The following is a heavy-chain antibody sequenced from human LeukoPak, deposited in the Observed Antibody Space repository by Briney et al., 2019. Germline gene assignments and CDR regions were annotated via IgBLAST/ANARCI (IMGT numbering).Heavy chain of an antibody. V-gene: IGHV3-74*01. Sequence: GGSLRLSCAASGFTFSSYWMHWVRQAPGKGLVWVSRINSDGSSTSYADSVKGRFTISRDNAKNTLYLQMNSLRAEDTAVYYCARERAVTALDYWGQGTLVTVSS. J-gene: IGHJ4*02. CDR3: ARERAVTALDY. D-gene: IGHD2-21*02. CDR1: GFTFSSYW. CDR2: INSDGSST.